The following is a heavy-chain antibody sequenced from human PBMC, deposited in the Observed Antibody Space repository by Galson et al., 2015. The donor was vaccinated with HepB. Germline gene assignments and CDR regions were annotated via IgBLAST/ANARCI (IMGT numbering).Heavy chain of an antibody. CDR3: ARGSGYNFDGHYYYGMDV. Sequence: VKVSCKASGYSFLSYSISWVRQAPGQGLEWMGWISPYNGNTNYAQKFQGRVTMTADISSSTAYMEMGSLTSDDTAVYYCARGSGYNFDGHYYYGMDVWGQGTTVTVSS. V-gene: IGHV1-18*01. D-gene: IGHD5-24*01. J-gene: IGHJ6*02. CDR2: ISPYNGNT. CDR1: GYSFLSYS.